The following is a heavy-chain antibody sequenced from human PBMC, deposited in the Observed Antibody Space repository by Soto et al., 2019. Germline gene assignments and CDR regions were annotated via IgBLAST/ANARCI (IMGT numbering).Heavy chain of an antibody. CDR3: ARTVTNMATGGMDV. J-gene: IGHJ6*02. D-gene: IGHD4-17*01. V-gene: IGHV4-30-4*01. CDR1: GGSISSGDYY. Sequence: PSETLSLTCTVSGGSISSGDYYWSWIRQPPGKGLEWIGYIYYSGSTYYNPSLKSRVTISVDTSKNQFSLKLSSVTAADTAVYYCARTVTNMATGGMDVWGQGTTVTVSS. CDR2: IYYSGST.